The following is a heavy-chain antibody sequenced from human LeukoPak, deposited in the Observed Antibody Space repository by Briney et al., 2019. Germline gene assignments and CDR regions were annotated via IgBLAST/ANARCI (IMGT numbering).Heavy chain of an antibody. D-gene: IGHD3-22*01. Sequence: GGSLRLSCAASGFTFSNAWMNWVRQAPGKGLEWVGRIKSKTDGGTTDYAAAVKGRFTISRDDSKNTVYLQVNSLKTEDTAVYYCTTAASYYDSYYFDYWGQGTLVTVSP. CDR3: TTAASYYDSYYFDY. J-gene: IGHJ4*02. CDR1: GFTFSNAW. CDR2: IKSKTDGGTT. V-gene: IGHV3-15*01.